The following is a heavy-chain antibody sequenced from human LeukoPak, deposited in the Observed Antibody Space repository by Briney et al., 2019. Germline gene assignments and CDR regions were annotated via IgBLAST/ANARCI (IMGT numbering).Heavy chain of an antibody. CDR1: GFTFSSYW. CDR2: IKQDGSEK. CDR3: ARTRAGPLYYFDY. V-gene: IGHV3-7*01. Sequence: PGGSLRLSCAASGFTFSSYWMSWVRQAPGKGLEWVANIKQDGSEKYYVDSVKGRFTISRDNAKNSLYLQMNSLRAEDTAVYYCARTRAGPLYYFDYWGQGTLVTVSS. D-gene: IGHD6-19*01. J-gene: IGHJ4*02.